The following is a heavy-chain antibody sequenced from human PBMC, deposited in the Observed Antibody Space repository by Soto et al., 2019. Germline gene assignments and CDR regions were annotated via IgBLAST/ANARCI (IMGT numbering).Heavy chain of an antibody. CDR3: ARVTTSTATYYYYYMDV. J-gene: IGHJ6*03. CDR2: MNPNSGNT. D-gene: IGHD4-17*01. Sequence: QVQLVQSGAEVKKPGASVKVSCKASGYTFTSYDINWVRQATGQGLEWMGWMNPNSGNTGYAQKFQGRVTMTRNTSISTAYMELSSLRSEDTAVYYCARVTTSTATYYYYYMDVWGKGTTVTVSS. V-gene: IGHV1-8*01. CDR1: GYTFTSYD.